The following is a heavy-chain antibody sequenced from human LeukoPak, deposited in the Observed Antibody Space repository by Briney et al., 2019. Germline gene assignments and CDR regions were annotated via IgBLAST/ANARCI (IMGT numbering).Heavy chain of an antibody. J-gene: IGHJ4*02. CDR2: IYHSGST. V-gene: IGHV4-30-2*01. D-gene: IGHD3-3*01. Sequence: SETLSLTCTVSGGSISSGGYYWSWIRQPPGKGLEWIGYIYHSGSTYYNPSLKSRVTISVDRSKNQFSLKLSSVTAADTAVYYCARSITIFGVVTQPFDYWGQGTLVTVSS. CDR1: GGSISSGGYY. CDR3: ARSITIFGVVTQPFDY.